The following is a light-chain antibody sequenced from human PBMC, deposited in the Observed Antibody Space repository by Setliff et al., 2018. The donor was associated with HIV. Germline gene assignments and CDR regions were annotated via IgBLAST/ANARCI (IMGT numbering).Light chain of an antibody. CDR1: SSDVGGYDY. J-gene: IGLJ1*01. CDR3: SSYAGSNLYV. Sequence: QSVLTQPASVSGSPGQSITISCTGTSSDVGGYDYVSWYQQHPGKAPKLMLYEITNRPSGVPDRFSGSKSGDTASLTVSGLQAEDEADYFCSSYAGSNLYVFGTGTKAPS. V-gene: IGLV2-8*01. CDR2: EIT.